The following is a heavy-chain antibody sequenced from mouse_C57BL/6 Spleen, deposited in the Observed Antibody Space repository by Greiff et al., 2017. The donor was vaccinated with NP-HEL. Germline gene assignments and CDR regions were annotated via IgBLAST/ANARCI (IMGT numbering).Heavy chain of an antibody. V-gene: IGHV1-82*01. CDR2: IYPGDGDT. CDR3: ARLTVDY. D-gene: IGHD4-1*01. Sequence: QVQLQQSGPELVKPGASVKISCKASGYAFSSSWMNWVKQRPGKGLEWIGRIYPGDGDTNYNGKFKGKATLTADKSSSTAYMQLSSLTSEDSAVYFCARLTVDYWGKGTTLTVSS. J-gene: IGHJ2*01. CDR1: GYAFSSSW.